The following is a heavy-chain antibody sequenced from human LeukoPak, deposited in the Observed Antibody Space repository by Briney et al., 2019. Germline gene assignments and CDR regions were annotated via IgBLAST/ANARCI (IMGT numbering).Heavy chain of an antibody. CDR1: GYTFTSYA. J-gene: IGHJ3*02. Sequence: GASVKVSCKASGYTFTSYAMNWVRQAPGQGLEWMGWINTNTGNPTYAQGFTGRFVFSLDTSVSTAYLQTSSLKAEDTAVYYCAREVDIVATIGGKYLPDAFDIWGQGTMVTVSS. CDR3: AREVDIVATIGGKYLPDAFDI. D-gene: IGHD5-12*01. CDR2: INTNTGNP. V-gene: IGHV7-4-1*02.